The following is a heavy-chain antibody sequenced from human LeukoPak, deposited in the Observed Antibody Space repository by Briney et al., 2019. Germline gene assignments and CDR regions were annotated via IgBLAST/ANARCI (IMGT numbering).Heavy chain of an antibody. V-gene: IGHV6-1*01. D-gene: IGHD3-3*01. CDR2: TYYRSQQWHS. J-gene: IGHJ4*02. CDR1: GDSVSSNGAS. CDR3: GRETDFGVVTN. Sequence: SQTLSLTCAISGDSVSSNGASWNWIRLSPSRGLEWLGRTYYRSQQWHSDYAPSVKGRITLNPDTSKNQFSLQLNSVTPEDTALYYCGRETDFGVVTNWGQGTLVTVSS.